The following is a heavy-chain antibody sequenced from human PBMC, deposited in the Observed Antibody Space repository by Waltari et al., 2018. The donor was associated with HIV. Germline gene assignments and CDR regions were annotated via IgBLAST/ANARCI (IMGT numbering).Heavy chain of an antibody. V-gene: IGHV3-9*01. D-gene: IGHD6-19*01. CDR3: AKDGLSGWSGFDY. J-gene: IGHJ4*02. CDR1: GFTFDDYA. CDR2: ISWNSGSI. Sequence: EVQLVESGGGLVQPGRSLRLSCAASGFTFDDYAMHWVRQAPGKGLEWVSGISWNSGSIGYADSVKGRFTISRDNAKNSLYLQMNSLRAEDTALYYCAKDGLSGWSGFDYWGQGTLVTVSS.